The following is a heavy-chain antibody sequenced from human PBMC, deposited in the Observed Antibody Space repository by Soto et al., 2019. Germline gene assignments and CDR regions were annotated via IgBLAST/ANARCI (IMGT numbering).Heavy chain of an antibody. CDR3: AKEGGSMQPFDY. Sequence: EVQLLESGGGLVQPGGSLSLSCATSGFTFSNYGMGWVRQAPGQGLEWVSALSASGANTYYADSGRGRFTISRDNSKNTLYLQMNSLRAEDTAVYYCAKEGGSMQPFDYWGQGTLVTVSS. V-gene: IGHV3-23*01. CDR1: GFTFSNYG. CDR2: LSASGANT. J-gene: IGHJ4*02. D-gene: IGHD5-12*01.